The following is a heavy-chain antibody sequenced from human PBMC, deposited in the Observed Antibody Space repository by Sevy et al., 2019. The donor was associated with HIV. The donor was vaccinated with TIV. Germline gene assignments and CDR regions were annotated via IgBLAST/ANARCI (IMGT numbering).Heavy chain of an antibody. CDR1: GFTFSSYS. Sequence: GGSLRLSCAASGFTFSSYSMNWVRQAPGKGLEWVSSISSSSGYIYYEGSVKGRFTNSRSNAKNSMYLQMNSLRAEDTAVYYCARVLDIVVVPAAIRTTGPIDYWGQGTLVTVSS. V-gene: IGHV3-21*01. D-gene: IGHD2-2*02. CDR3: ARVLDIVVVPAAIRTTGPIDY. J-gene: IGHJ4*02. CDR2: ISSSSGYI.